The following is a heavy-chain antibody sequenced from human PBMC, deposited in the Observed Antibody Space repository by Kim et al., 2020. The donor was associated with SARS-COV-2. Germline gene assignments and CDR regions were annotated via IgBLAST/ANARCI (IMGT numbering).Heavy chain of an antibody. CDR2: ISSNGGST. D-gene: IGHD6-13*01. Sequence: GGSLRLSCSASGFTFSSYAMHWVRQAPGKGLEYVSAISSNGGSTYYADSVKGRFTISRDNSKNTLYLQMSRLRAEDTAVYYCVKDRSGAAAAPGGFAYWGQGTLVTVST. CDR1: GFTFSSYA. CDR3: VKDRSGAAAAPGGFAY. V-gene: IGHV3-64D*09. J-gene: IGHJ4*02.